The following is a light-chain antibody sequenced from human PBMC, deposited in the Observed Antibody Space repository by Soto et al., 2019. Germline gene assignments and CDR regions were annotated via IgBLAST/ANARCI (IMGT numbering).Light chain of an antibody. CDR2: RNN. CDR3: AAWDGSLSGVV. Sequence: QSVLTQPPSASGTPGQRVTISFFGSSSNIGSNYVYWYQQLPGTAPKLLIYRNNQRPSGVPDRFSGSKSGTSASLAISGLRSEEESDYYCAAWDGSLSGVVFGGGTLLTV. V-gene: IGLV1-47*01. CDR1: SSNIGSNY. J-gene: IGLJ2*01.